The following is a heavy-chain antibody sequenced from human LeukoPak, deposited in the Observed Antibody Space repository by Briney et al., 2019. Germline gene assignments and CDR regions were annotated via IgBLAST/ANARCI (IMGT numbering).Heavy chain of an antibody. D-gene: IGHD2-2*01. CDR1: GYTFTSYA. CDR2: INAGNGNT. Sequence: GASVKVSCKASGYTFTSYAMHWVRQAPGQRLEWMGWINAGNGNTKYSQKFQGRVTITRDTSASTAYMELSSLRSEDTAVYYCAMGYCSSTSCYDYYYYYGMGVWGKGTTVTVSS. J-gene: IGHJ6*04. CDR3: AMGYCSSTSCYDYYYYYGMGV. V-gene: IGHV1-3*01.